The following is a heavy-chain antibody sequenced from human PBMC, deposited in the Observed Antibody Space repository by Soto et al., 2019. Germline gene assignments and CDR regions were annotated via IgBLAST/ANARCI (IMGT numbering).Heavy chain of an antibody. CDR3: AKMTLTIFQTLAHRGLGV. Sequence: EQGLEWMGGIIPIFGTANYAQKFQGRVTITADKSTSTAYMELSSLRSEDTAVYYCAKMTLTIFQTLAHRGLGVCGQGTTLTVYS. J-gene: IGHJ6*02. CDR2: IIPIFGTA. V-gene: IGHV1-69*06. D-gene: IGHD3-3*01.